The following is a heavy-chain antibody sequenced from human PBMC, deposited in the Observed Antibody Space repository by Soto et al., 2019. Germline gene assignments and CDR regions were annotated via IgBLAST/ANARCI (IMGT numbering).Heavy chain of an antibody. CDR1: GFTFSSYA. J-gene: IGHJ4*02. V-gene: IGHV3-30-3*01. CDR2: ISYDGSNK. D-gene: IGHD3-22*01. CDR3: AREVVVIRNFDY. Sequence: PGGSLRLSCAASGFTFSSYAMHWVRQAPGKGLEWVAVISYDGSNKYYADSVKGRFTISRDNSKNTLYLQMNSLRAEDPAVYYCAREVVVIRNFDYWGQGPLVTVSS.